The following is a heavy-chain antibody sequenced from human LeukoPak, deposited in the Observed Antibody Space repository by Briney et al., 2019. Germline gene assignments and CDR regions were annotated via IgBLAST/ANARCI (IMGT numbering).Heavy chain of an antibody. CDR1: GYTFTSYG. Sequence: ASVKVSCKASGYTFTSYGISWVRQAPGQGLEWMGWISAYNGNTNYAQKLQGRVTMTTDTSTSTAYMELRSLRSDDTAVYYCARAARVVPAAAMDYWGQGTLVTVAS. J-gene: IGHJ4*02. V-gene: IGHV1-18*01. CDR3: ARAARVVPAAAMDY. CDR2: ISAYNGNT. D-gene: IGHD2-2*01.